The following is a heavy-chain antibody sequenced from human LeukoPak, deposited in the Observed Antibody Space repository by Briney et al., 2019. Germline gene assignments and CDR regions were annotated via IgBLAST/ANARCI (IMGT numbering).Heavy chain of an antibody. Sequence: GGSLRLSCATSGLNFGDYAMHWVRQVPGKGLEWVAGISGNSGSIGYADSVKGRFTISRDNAKNSLYLQMNSLRAEDTALYYCAKDRESSSSWDNGLAPWGQGTLVTVSS. D-gene: IGHD6-13*01. CDR2: ISGNSGSI. V-gene: IGHV3-9*01. J-gene: IGHJ5*02. CDR1: GLNFGDYA. CDR3: AKDRESSSSWDNGLAP.